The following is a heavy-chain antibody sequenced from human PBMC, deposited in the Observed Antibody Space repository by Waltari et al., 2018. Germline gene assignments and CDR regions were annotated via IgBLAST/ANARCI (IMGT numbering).Heavy chain of an antibody. CDR2: VYHTGTA. V-gene: IGHV4-39*01. Sequence: QLQLQESGPGLVKPSETLPLTCSVSGGSIRGSDYYWGWIRQPPGKGLEWIGSVYHTGTAYYNPSLKSRVTVSVDTSKNQFSLKVNSVTAADTAFYYCARSSRQFDSWFDPWGQGTLVTVSS. J-gene: IGHJ5*02. D-gene: IGHD3-10*01. CDR3: ARSSRQFDSWFDP. CDR1: GGSIRGSDYY.